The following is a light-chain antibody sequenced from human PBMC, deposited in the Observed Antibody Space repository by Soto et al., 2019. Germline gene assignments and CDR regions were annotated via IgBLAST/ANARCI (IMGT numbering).Light chain of an antibody. CDR2: DAS. J-gene: IGKJ1*01. CDR3: QQYKDYVWT. V-gene: IGKV1-5*01. CDR1: QTVNAW. Sequence: IQLTPSPSTLSASLVDRVTITCRASQTVNAWLAWYQHTPGKAPTPLSYDASILESGVPARVSGSGSGTEFTLIISNLQADDVATYYCQQYKDYVWTFGQGTKVDIK.